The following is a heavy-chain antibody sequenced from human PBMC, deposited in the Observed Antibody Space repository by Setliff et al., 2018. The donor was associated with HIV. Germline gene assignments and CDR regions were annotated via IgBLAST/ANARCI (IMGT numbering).Heavy chain of an antibody. D-gene: IGHD4-17*01. Sequence: ASVKVSCKSSGYTFTDYFIHWVRQAPGQGLEWMGWISPDNGNTNYAQKLQGRVTMTTDTSISTVYMELSSLTSADTAVYYCARDTVKATFSDYWGQGTLVTVSS. J-gene: IGHJ4*02. CDR1: GYTFTDYF. V-gene: IGHV1-2*02. CDR3: ARDTVKATFSDY. CDR2: ISPDNGNT.